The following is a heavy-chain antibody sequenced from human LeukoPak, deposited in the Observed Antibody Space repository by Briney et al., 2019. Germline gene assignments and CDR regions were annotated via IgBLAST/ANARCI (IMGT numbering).Heavy chain of an antibody. CDR2: LYFSEST. CDR3: ARDQTSKGDAFDI. J-gene: IGHJ3*02. V-gene: IGHV4-39*07. CDR1: GGSISSSTYY. Sequence: SETLSLTCTVSGGSISSSTYYWNWIRQAPGKGLEWIGGLYFSESTYYNPSLQSRVTISVDTSKNQFSLKLSSVTAADTAVYYCARDQTSKGDAFDIWGQGTMVTVSS.